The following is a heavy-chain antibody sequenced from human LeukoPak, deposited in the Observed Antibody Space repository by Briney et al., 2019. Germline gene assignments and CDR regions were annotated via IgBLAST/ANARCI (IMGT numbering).Heavy chain of an antibody. Sequence: KPSETLSLTCAVYGGSFSGYYWSWIRQSPEKGLEWIGHIDYSGSTNSNPSLKSRVTMSVDTSKNQFSLRLSSVTAADTAVYFCARADRSDYYSAPNAFDIWGQGTMVAVSS. CDR1: GGSFSGYY. V-gene: IGHV4-59*01. CDR2: IDYSGST. D-gene: IGHD3-22*01. CDR3: ARADRSDYYSAPNAFDI. J-gene: IGHJ3*02.